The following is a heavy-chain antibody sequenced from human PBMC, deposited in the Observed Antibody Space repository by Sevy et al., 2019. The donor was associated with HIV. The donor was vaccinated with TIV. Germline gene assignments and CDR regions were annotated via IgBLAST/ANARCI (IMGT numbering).Heavy chain of an antibody. J-gene: IGHJ5*02. V-gene: IGHV3-48*03. Sequence: GGSLRLSCTASGFTFSSYDMNWVRQAPGKGLEWVSKISSSGSSIYYVDSVKGRFTISRDNAKNSLNLQMNSLRAEDTAVYYCTRNGGAFDNGFDPWGQGTLVTVSS. CDR3: TRNGGAFDNGFDP. D-gene: IGHD2-8*01. CDR2: ISSSGSSI. CDR1: GFTFSSYD.